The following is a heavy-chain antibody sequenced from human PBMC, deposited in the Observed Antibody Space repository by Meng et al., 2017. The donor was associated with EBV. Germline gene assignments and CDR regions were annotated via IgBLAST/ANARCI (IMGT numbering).Heavy chain of an antibody. D-gene: IGHD2-21*01. CDR1: GYTFTSYY. CDR2: INPSGGST. J-gene: IGHJ4*02. Sequence: QAPLVYAGADVKNPGAAENVSWKASGYTFTSYYMHWVRQAPGQGLEWMGIINPSGGSTSYAQQFQGRVTMTRDTSTSTVYMELSSLRSEDTAVYYCARDFCGGDCYLFDYWGQGTLVTVSS. V-gene: IGHV1-46*01. CDR3: ARDFCGGDCYLFDY.